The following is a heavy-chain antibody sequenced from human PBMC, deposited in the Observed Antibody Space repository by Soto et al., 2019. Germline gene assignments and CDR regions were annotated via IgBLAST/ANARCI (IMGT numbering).Heavy chain of an antibody. CDR1: GFTFISYW. D-gene: IGHD6-19*01. CDR3: AKDRSSGAYNWFDP. V-gene: IGHV3-74*01. CDR2: INSDGSTT. J-gene: IGHJ5*02. Sequence: EVQLVESGGGLVQPGGSLRLSCTASGFTFISYWMHGFRQAPGRGREWVSHINSDGSTTNYADSVKGRFTISRDNAKNTLYLQMNSLRAEDTAVYYCAKDRSSGAYNWFDPWGQGILVTVSS.